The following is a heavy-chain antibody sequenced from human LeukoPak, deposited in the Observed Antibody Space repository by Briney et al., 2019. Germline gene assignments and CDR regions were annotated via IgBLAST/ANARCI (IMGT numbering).Heavy chain of an antibody. CDR3: ARARRMTTVGPQGAFDI. Sequence: PSETLSLTCSVSGFSISSGYYWGWIRQSPGKGLEWIGSIDHTGRTFYHPSLTSRVTISVDTSKNQFSLRLSSVTAADTAVYYCARARRMTTVGPQGAFDIWGQGTMVTVSS. CDR2: IDHTGRT. CDR1: GFSISSGYY. J-gene: IGHJ3*02. V-gene: IGHV4-38-2*02. D-gene: IGHD4-11*01.